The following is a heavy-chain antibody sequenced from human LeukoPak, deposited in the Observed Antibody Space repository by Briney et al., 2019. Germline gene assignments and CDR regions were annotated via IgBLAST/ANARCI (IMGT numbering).Heavy chain of an antibody. Sequence: SETLSLTCTVSGGSISSYYWSWIQQPPGKGLEWIGYIYYSGSTNYNPSLKSRVTISVATSKNQFSLKLSSVTAADTAVYYCARGGSYYGFDYWGQGTLVTVSS. D-gene: IGHD1-26*01. CDR1: GGSISSYY. CDR3: ARGGSYYGFDY. V-gene: IGHV4-59*08. J-gene: IGHJ4*02. CDR2: IYYSGST.